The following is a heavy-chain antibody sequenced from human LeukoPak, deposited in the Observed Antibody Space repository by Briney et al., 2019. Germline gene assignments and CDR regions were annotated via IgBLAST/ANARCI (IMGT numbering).Heavy chain of an antibody. D-gene: IGHD1-7*01. J-gene: IGHJ4*02. CDR2: ISSATGHT. CDR1: GLTFSDYY. V-gene: IGHV3-11*06. CDR3: ARDGWNYFPLDF. Sequence: PGGSLRLSCDVSGLTFSDYYMSWIRQAPGKGLEWISYISSATGHTNYADSVKGRFTISRDDAKNSLYLQLTSLRVEDTAVYYCARDGWNYFPLDFWGQGTLVTVSS.